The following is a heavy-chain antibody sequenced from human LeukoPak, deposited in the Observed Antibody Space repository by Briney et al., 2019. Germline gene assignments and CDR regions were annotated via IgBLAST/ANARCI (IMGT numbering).Heavy chain of an antibody. CDR2: INPNSGVT. V-gene: IGHV1-2*02. CDR1: GYTFTGYY. J-gene: IGHJ4*02. D-gene: IGHD4-17*01. CDR3: ARDFGRAYGDKFDY. Sequence: ASVKVSCKASGYTFTGYYMHWVRQAPGQGLEWMGWINPNSGVTDYAQKFQGRVTMARDTSISTAYMEVSSLRSDDTAVYYCARDFGRAYGDKFDYWGQGTLVTVSS.